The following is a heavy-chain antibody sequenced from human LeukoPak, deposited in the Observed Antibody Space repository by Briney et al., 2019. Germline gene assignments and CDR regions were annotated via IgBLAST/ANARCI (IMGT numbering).Heavy chain of an antibody. CDR2: IYTSGST. CDR3: ARERVITFGGVIAGRCLDY. CDR1: GGSISSGSYY. Sequence: PSETLSLTCTVSGGSISSGSYYWSWIRQPAGKGLEWIGRIYTSGSTNYNPSLKSRVTMSVDTSKNQFSLKLSSVTAADTAVYYCARERVITFGGVIAGRCLDYWGQGTLVTVSS. J-gene: IGHJ4*02. V-gene: IGHV4-61*02. D-gene: IGHD3-16*02.